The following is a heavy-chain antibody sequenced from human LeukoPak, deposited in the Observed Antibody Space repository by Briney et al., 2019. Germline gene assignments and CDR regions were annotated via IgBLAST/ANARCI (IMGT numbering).Heavy chain of an antibody. D-gene: IGHD6-25*01. CDR2: IVVGSGNT. CDR1: GFTFTNFP. CDR3: AADRGSDDAFDI. V-gene: IGHV1-58*02. J-gene: IGHJ3*02. Sequence: SVKVSCTASGFTFTNFPMQWVRQARGQRLEWIGWIVVGSGNTNYAQKFQERVTITRDMSTSTAYMELGSLRSEDTADYYYAADRGSDDAFDIWGQGAVVTVSS.